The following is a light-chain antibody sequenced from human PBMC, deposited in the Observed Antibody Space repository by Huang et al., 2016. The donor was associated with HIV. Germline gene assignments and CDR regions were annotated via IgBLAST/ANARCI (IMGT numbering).Light chain of an antibody. Sequence: EIVLTHSPATLSFSPGERATLSCLASPSVGTYLAWYQQGPGQAPRRLIYEVSNRATGIPDRFSGSGSGTDFTLTISSLEPEDFAVYYCQQRSEWFTFGPGTKVDMK. CDR3: QQRSEWFT. J-gene: IGKJ3*01. CDR1: PSVGTY. CDR2: EVS. V-gene: IGKV3-11*01.